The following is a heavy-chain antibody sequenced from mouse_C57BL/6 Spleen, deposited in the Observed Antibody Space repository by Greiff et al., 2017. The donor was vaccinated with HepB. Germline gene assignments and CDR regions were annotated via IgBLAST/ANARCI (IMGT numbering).Heavy chain of an antibody. V-gene: IGHV6-3*01. CDR3: TARYWYFDV. CDR1: GFTFSNYW. CDR2: IRLKSDNYAT. J-gene: IGHJ1*03. Sequence: EVMLVESGGGLVQPGGSMKLSCVASGFTFSNYWMNWVRQSPEKGLEWVAQIRLKSDNYATHYAESVKGRFTISRDDSKSSVYLQMNNLRAEDTGIYYCTARYWYFDVWGTGTTVTVSS.